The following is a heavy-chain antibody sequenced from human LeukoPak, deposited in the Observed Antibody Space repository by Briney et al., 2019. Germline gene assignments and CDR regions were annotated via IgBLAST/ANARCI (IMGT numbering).Heavy chain of an antibody. J-gene: IGHJ4*02. CDR2: IYYSGST. V-gene: IGHV4-59*01. CDR3: ASNYYDSSGYYHDY. D-gene: IGHD3-22*01. CDR1: GGSISSYY. Sequence: SETLSLTCTVPGGSISSYYWSWIRQPPGKGLEWIGYIYYSGSTNYNPSLKSRVTISVDTSKNQFSLKLSSVTAADTAVYYCASNYYDSSGYYHDYWGQGTLVTVSS.